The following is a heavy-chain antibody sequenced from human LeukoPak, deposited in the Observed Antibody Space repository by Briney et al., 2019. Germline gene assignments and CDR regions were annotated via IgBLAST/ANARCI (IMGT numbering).Heavy chain of an antibody. Sequence: GGSLRLSCAASGFIFSQYSMNWVRQAPGKGLEWVSHIRSSSETFYADSVKGRFTISRDNSKNTLDLQMTGLRAEDTAVYYCARERGRGRDSPWFDYWGQGTLVTVSS. CDR3: ARERGRGRDSPWFDY. V-gene: IGHV3-48*01. J-gene: IGHJ4*02. CDR1: GFIFSQYS. CDR2: IRSSSET. D-gene: IGHD1-26*01.